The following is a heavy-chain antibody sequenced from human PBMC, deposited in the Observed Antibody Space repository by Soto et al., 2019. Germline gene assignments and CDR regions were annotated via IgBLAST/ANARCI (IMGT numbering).Heavy chain of an antibody. D-gene: IGHD1-26*01. CDR3: ARGGSYWGDYYYYYGMDV. Sequence: EVQLVESGGGLVQPGVSLRLSCAASGFTFSSYWMSWVRQAPGKGLEWVANIKQDGSETYYVDSVKGRFTISRDNAKNSLYLQMNSLRAEDTAVYYCARGGSYWGDYYYYYGMDVWGQGTTVTVSS. CDR1: GFTFSSYW. CDR2: IKQDGSET. J-gene: IGHJ6*02. V-gene: IGHV3-7*05.